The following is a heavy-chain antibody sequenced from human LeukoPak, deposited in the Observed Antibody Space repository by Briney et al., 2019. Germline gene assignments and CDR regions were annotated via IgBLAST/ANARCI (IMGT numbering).Heavy chain of an antibody. CDR2: IDWDDDK. D-gene: IGHD4-17*01. J-gene: IGHJ3*01. CDR1: GFSLSTSGVC. Sequence: SGPALAKPTQTLTLTCTFSGFSLSTSGVCVSWIRQPPAKALESLASIDWDDDKYYSTYLKTRLTIPKDTSKNQVVLTMTNMDPVDTATYYCARIKIAGDYGRRAFDVWGQGTMVTVSS. V-gene: IGHV2-70*11. CDR3: ARIKIAGDYGRRAFDV.